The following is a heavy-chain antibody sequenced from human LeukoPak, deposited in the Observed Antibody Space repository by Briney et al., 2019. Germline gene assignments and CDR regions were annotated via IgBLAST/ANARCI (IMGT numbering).Heavy chain of an antibody. Sequence: GEPLKISCKGSGYSFTSYWIGWVRQMPGKGLEWMGIIYPGDSDTRYSPSFQGQVTISADKSISTAYLQWSSLKASDTAMYYCARRTQMGATSPGFDYWGQGTLVTVSS. CDR2: IYPGDSDT. V-gene: IGHV5-51*01. CDR3: ARRTQMGATSPGFDY. D-gene: IGHD1-26*01. CDR1: GYSFTSYW. J-gene: IGHJ4*02.